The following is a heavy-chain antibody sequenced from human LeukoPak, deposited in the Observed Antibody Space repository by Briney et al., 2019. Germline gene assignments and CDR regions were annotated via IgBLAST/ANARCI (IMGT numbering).Heavy chain of an antibody. J-gene: IGHJ6*03. Sequence: ASVTVSCKASGYTFTSYDINWVRQATGQGLEWMGWMNPNSGNTGYAQKFQGRVTMTRNTSISTAYMELSSLRSEDTAVYYCARGDSSSWYYYYYYMDVWGKGTTVTVSS. CDR2: MNPNSGNT. V-gene: IGHV1-8*01. D-gene: IGHD6-13*01. CDR3: ARGDSSSWYYYYYYMDV. CDR1: GYTFTSYD.